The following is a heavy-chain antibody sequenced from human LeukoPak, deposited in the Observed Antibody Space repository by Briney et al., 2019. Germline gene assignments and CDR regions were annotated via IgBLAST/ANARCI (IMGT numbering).Heavy chain of an antibody. V-gene: IGHV1-2*02. CDR3: ARGGYCSGGSCAYAFDF. J-gene: IGHJ3*01. CDR1: GYTFTGYY. D-gene: IGHD2-15*01. CDR2: INPNSGGT. Sequence: ASVKVSCKASGYTFTGYYMHWVGQAPGQGLEGMGWINPNSGGTNYAQKFQGRVTMTRDTALSTAYMELSRLRSDDTAVYYCARGGYCSGGSCAYAFDFWGQGTMVTASS.